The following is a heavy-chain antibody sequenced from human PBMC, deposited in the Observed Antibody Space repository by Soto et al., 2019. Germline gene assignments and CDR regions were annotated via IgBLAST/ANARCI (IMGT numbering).Heavy chain of an antibody. Sequence: QVQLVQSGTEVKKPGSSVKVSCKASGDTFSFYTINWVRQAPGLGLEWVGRINPIVSMSNYAQKFQGRVSMTADKSTSTAYMELRSLRSDDTAMCFCAASYGSGYRAFDYWGQGALVIVSS. CDR1: GDTFSFYT. D-gene: IGHD3-10*01. J-gene: IGHJ4*02. V-gene: IGHV1-69*02. CDR3: AASYGSGYRAFDY. CDR2: INPIVSMS.